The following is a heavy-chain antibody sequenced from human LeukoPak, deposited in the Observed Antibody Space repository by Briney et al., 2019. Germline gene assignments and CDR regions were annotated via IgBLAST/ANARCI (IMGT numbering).Heavy chain of an antibody. CDR3: AREGPACGGDCYSFDY. J-gene: IGHJ4*02. Sequence: GASVKVSCKASGYTFTGYYMHWVRQAPGQGLEWMGWINPNSGGTNYAQKLQGRVTMTRDTSISTAYMELSRLRSDDTAVYYCAREGPACGGDCYSFDYWGQGTLVTASS. CDR1: GYTFTGYY. V-gene: IGHV1-2*02. D-gene: IGHD2-21*02. CDR2: INPNSGGT.